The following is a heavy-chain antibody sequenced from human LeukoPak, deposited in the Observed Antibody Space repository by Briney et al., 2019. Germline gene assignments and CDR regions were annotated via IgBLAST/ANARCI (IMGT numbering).Heavy chain of an antibody. CDR3: ARRGSVDTPMSNWEWWY. CDR2: ISTYNGDT. Sequence: GASVKVSCKASGYTFTTYGIGWLRQAPGQGLEWMGWISTYNGDTNYAQKFQGRVTLTTDTSTSTVYMELRSLRSDDTAVYYCARRGSVDTPMSNWEWWYWGQGTLVTVSS. J-gene: IGHJ4*02. CDR1: GYTFTTYG. D-gene: IGHD5-18*01. V-gene: IGHV1-18*01.